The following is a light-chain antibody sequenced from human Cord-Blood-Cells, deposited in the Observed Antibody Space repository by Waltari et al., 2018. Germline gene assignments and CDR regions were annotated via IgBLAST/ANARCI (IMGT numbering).Light chain of an antibody. CDR1: QSISSY. V-gene: IGKV1-39*01. J-gene: IGKJ4*01. CDR3: QKSYSTPT. Sequence: DIQMTQSPSSLSASVGDRVTITCRASQSISSYLNWYQQKPGKAPKLLIYAASSLQSGVPSRFSGSGSGTDFTLTSSSLQPEDFATYYCQKSYSTPTFGGGTKVEIK. CDR2: AAS.